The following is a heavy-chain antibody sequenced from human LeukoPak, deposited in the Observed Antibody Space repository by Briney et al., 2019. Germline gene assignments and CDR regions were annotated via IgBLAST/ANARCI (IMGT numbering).Heavy chain of an antibody. Sequence: PSETLSLTCSVSGDSITGYYWSWIRQPPGKGLEWIGYIYYSGSTNYNPSLKSRVTISVDTSKNQFSLKLSSVTAADTAVYYCARVATGAFDIWGQGTMVTVSS. V-gene: IGHV4-59*01. CDR1: GDSITGYY. D-gene: IGHD5-12*01. CDR3: ARVATGAFDI. CDR2: IYYSGST. J-gene: IGHJ3*02.